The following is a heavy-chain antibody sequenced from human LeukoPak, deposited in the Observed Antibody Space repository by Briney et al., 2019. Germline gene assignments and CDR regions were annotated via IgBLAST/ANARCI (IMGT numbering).Heavy chain of an antibody. J-gene: IGHJ4*02. D-gene: IGHD3-10*01. CDR3: ARYHTMVRGLSD. V-gene: IGHV1-2*02. CDR2: INPNSGGT. Sequence: GASVKVSCKASGYTLTGYYMHWVRQAPGQGLEWMGWINPNSGGTNYAQKFQGRVTMTRDTSISTAYMELSRLRSDDTAVYYCARYHTMVRGLSDWGQGTLVTVSS. CDR1: GYTLTGYY.